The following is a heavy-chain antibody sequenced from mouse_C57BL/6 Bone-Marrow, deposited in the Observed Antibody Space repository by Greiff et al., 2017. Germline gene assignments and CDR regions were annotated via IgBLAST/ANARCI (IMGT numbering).Heavy chain of an antibody. CDR1: GFTFSDYG. V-gene: IGHV5-17*01. Sequence: EVQLVESGGGLVKPGGSLKLSCAASGFTFSDYGMHWVRQAPEKGLEWVAYISSGSSTIYYADTVKGRFTISRDNATNTLFLQMTSLRSEDTAMXYCARLSYCGSREYFDYWGQGTTLTVSS. D-gene: IGHD1-1*01. CDR2: ISSGSSTI. CDR3: ARLSYCGSREYFDY. J-gene: IGHJ2*01.